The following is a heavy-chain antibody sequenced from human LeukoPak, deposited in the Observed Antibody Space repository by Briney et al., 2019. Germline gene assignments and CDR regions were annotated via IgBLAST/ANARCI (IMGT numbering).Heavy chain of an antibody. CDR1: GYSFTSYW. J-gene: IGHJ4*02. D-gene: IGHD3-9*01. CDR2: IYPGDSDP. Sequence: GESLQISCKGPGYSFTSYWIGWVRQMPGKGLEWMGIIYPGDSDPRYSPSFQGQVTISADKSISTAYLQWSSLKASDTAMYYCAKQYFTPGPFDYWGQGTLVTVSS. V-gene: IGHV5-51*01. CDR3: AKQYFTPGPFDY.